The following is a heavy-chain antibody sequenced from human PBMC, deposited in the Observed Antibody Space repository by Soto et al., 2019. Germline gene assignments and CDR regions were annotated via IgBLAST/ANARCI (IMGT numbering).Heavy chain of an antibody. CDR3: ASCFDATGYYYFTY. CDR2: ISSSGSTI. V-gene: IGHV3-48*03. CDR1: GFTFSSYE. Sequence: GGSLRLSCAASGFTFSSYEMNWVRQAPGKGLEWIAYISSSGSTIYYADSVKGRFTISRDNAKKSLYLQMNSLGAEDTAVYYCASCFDATGYYYFTYWGQGTPVTVSS. J-gene: IGHJ4*02. D-gene: IGHD3-9*01.